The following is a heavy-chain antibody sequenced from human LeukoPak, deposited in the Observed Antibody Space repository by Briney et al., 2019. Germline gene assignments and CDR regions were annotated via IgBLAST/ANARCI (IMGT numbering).Heavy chain of an antibody. CDR1: GGSISSGSYY. J-gene: IGHJ3*02. Sequence: SETLSLTCTVSGGSISSGSYYWSWIRQPAGKGLEWIGRIYTSGSTNYNPSLKSRVTISVDTSKNQFSLKLSSVTAADTAVYYCARALRIVGAIRAFDIWGQGTMVTVSS. D-gene: IGHD1-26*01. V-gene: IGHV4-61*02. CDR3: ARALRIVGAIRAFDI. CDR2: IYTSGST.